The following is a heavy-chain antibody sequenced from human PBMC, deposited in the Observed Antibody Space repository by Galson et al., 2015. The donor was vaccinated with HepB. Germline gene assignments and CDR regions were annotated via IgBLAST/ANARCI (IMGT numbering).Heavy chain of an antibody. V-gene: IGHV3-11*01. D-gene: IGHD3-3*01. CDR3: ARGGVYRFLEWLMGHDY. J-gene: IGHJ4*02. Sequence: SLRLSCAASGFSFSGYYMTWIRQAPGKGLEWISYISGSGSTIRYADSVKGRFTISRDNAENSLYLQVNSLRAEDTAVYYCARGGVYRFLEWLMGHDYWGQGTLVTVSS. CDR2: ISGSGSTI. CDR1: GFSFSGYY.